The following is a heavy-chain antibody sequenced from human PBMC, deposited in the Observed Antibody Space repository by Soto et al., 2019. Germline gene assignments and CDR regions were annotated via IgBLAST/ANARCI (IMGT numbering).Heavy chain of an antibody. J-gene: IGHJ6*02. D-gene: IGHD6-13*01. CDR1: GGTFSSYA. V-gene: IGHV1-69*01. CDR2: IIPISGTA. CDR3: ATSRWGGRIFNYYYYGMDV. Sequence: QVQLVQSGAEVQKPGSSVKVSCKASGGTFSSYAISWVRQAPGQGLEWMGGIIPISGTANYAQKFQGRVTITADESTSTAYMELSSLRSEDTAVYYCATSRWGGRIFNYYYYGMDVWGQGTTVTVSS.